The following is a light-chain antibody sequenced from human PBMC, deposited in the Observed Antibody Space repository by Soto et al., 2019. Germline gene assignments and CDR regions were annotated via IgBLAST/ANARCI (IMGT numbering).Light chain of an antibody. V-gene: IGKV3-20*01. CDR3: QQYGSSGT. CDR1: QSLSSSY. CDR2: GAS. Sequence: EIVLTQSPGTLSVSPGERATLSCRASQSLSSSYLVCYQHKPGQARRLLIYGASSRATGIPDRFSGSGSGTDFTLTISRLEPEDFAFYYCQQYGSSGTFGQGTKVDIK. J-gene: IGKJ1*01.